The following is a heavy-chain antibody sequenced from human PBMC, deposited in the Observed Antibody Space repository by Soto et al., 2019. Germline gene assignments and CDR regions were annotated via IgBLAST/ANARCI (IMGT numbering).Heavy chain of an antibody. CDR3: ALGYSYAESAFDI. V-gene: IGHV3-30-3*01. CDR2: ISYDGSNK. CDR1: GFTFSSYA. Sequence: QVQLVESGGGVVQPGRSLRLSCAASGFTFSSYAMHWVRQAPGKGLEWVAVISYDGSNKYYADSVKGRFTISRDNSKNTLYLQMNSLRAEDTAVYYWALGYSYAESAFDIWGQGTMVTVSS. J-gene: IGHJ3*02. D-gene: IGHD5-18*01.